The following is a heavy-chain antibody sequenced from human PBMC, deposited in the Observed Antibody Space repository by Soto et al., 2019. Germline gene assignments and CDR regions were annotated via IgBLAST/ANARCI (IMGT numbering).Heavy chain of an antibody. CDR2: IYSDGTT. J-gene: IGHJ6*02. CDR3: ARPGSGYDILTGQYFYYYHAMDV. Sequence: SETLSLTCTVSGGSISGYYWSWFRQPAGKGLEWVGRIYSDGTTNYSPSLKSRVTMSLDTSKDQFSLHLNSVTAADTAVYYCARPGSGYDILTGQYFYYYHAMDVWGQGTTVTVSS. CDR1: GGSISGYY. V-gene: IGHV4-4*07. D-gene: IGHD3-9*01.